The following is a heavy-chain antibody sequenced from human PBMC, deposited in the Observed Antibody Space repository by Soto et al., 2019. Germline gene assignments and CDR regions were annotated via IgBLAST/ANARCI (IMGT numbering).Heavy chain of an antibody. CDR3: ASMGQGTGTTDPLKYYYYYGMDV. CDR2: IYYSGST. D-gene: IGHD1-7*01. J-gene: IGHJ6*02. CDR1: GGSISTSSYY. V-gene: IGHV4-39*01. Sequence: PSETLSLTCTVSGGSISTSSYYWGWIRQPPGKALEWIGSIYYSGSTYYNPSLKSRVTISVDTSKNQFSLKLSSVTAADTAVYYCASMGQGTGTTDPLKYYYYYGMDVWGQGTTVSVS.